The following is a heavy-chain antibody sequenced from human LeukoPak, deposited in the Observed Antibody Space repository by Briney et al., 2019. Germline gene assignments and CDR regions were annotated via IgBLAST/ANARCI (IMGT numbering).Heavy chain of an antibody. Sequence: VGSLRLSCAASGFTFSSYSMSWVRQAPGRGLEWVSAISGSGGSTYYADSVKGRFTISRENSKNTLYLQMNSLRAKDTAVSYCAKADSSGYYPYYFDYWGQGTLVTVSS. D-gene: IGHD3-22*01. CDR1: GFTFSSYS. V-gene: IGHV3-23*01. CDR3: AKADSSGYYPYYFDY. CDR2: ISGSGGST. J-gene: IGHJ4*02.